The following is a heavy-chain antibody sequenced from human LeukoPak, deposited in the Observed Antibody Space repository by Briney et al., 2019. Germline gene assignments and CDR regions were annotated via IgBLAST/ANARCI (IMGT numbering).Heavy chain of an antibody. CDR3: ARDRYYDSSGPIDY. V-gene: IGHV4-31*03. CDR1: GGSISSGGYY. CDR2: IYYSGST. J-gene: IGHJ4*02. D-gene: IGHD3-22*01. Sequence: SQTLSLTCTVSGGSISSGGYYWSWLRQHPGKGLEWIGYIYYSGSTYYNPSLKSRVTISVDTSKNQFSLKLSSVTAADTAVYYCARDRYYDSSGPIDYWGQGTLVTVSS.